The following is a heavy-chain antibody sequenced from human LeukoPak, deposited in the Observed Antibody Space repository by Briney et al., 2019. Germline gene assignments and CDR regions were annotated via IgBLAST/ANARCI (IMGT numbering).Heavy chain of an antibody. Sequence: PSETLSLTCAVYGGSFSGYYWSWIRQPPGKGLEWIGEINHSGSTNYNPSLKSRVTISVDTSKNQFSLKLSSVTAADTAAYYCARDIVGATAFDIWGQGTMVTVSS. D-gene: IGHD1-26*01. J-gene: IGHJ3*02. CDR1: GGSFSGYY. CDR2: INHSGST. V-gene: IGHV4-34*01. CDR3: ARDIVGATAFDI.